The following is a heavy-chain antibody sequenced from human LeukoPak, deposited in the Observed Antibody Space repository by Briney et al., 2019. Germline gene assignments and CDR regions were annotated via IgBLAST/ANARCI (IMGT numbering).Heavy chain of an antibody. CDR2: IYTSGST. J-gene: IGHJ4*02. V-gene: IGHV4-61*02. Sequence: SQTLSLTCTVSGGSISSGSYYWSWIRQPAGKELEWIGRIYTSGSTNYNPSLKSRVTISVDTSKNQFSLKLSSVTAADTAVYYCATASTTVTYFDYWGQGTLVTVSS. CDR3: ATASTTVTYFDY. CDR1: GGSISSGSYY. D-gene: IGHD4-17*01.